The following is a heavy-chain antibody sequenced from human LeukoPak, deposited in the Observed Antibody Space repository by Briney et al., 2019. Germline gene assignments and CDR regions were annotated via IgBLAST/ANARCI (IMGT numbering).Heavy chain of an antibody. V-gene: IGHV3-7*01. D-gene: IGHD3-10*01. J-gene: IGHJ3*02. CDR1: EFTFSTYW. CDR3: AKEGDYYGSGSYRDGFDI. CDR2: IKQDGSEK. Sequence: GGSLRLSCAASEFTFSTYWMSWVRQAPGKGLEWVADIKQDGSEKYYVDSVKGRFTISRDSFKNTLYLQMNSLRPEDTAVYYCAKEGDYYGSGSYRDGFDIWGQGTRATVSS.